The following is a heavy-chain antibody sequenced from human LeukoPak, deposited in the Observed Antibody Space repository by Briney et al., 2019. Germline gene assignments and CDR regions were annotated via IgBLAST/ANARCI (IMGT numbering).Heavy chain of an antibody. Sequence: GGSLRLSCAASGFTFGSYSMNWVRQAPGKGLEWVSSISTSSDYIYYADSVKGRFTISRDNAENSLFLQVNSLRAEDTAVYYCARGCSGGRCYDYWGQGTLVTVSS. D-gene: IGHD2-15*01. CDR2: ISTSSDYI. CDR1: GFTFGSYS. J-gene: IGHJ4*02. V-gene: IGHV3-21*01. CDR3: ARGCSGGRCYDY.